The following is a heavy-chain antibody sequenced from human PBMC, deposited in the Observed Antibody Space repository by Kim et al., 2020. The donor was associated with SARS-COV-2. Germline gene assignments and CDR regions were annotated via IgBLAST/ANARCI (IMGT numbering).Heavy chain of an antibody. Sequence: KFQGRVTMTEDTSTDTAYMELSSLRSEDTAVYYCATDYNGDYAGLDYFDYWGQGTLVTVSS. V-gene: IGHV1-24*01. CDR3: ATDYNGDYAGLDYFDY. D-gene: IGHD4-17*01. J-gene: IGHJ4*02.